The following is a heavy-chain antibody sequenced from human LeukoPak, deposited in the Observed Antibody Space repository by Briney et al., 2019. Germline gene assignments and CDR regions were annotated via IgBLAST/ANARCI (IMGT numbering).Heavy chain of an antibody. CDR1: GYTFTSYG. CDR2: ISAYSGNT. D-gene: IGHD6-6*01. V-gene: IGHV1-18*01. J-gene: IGHJ3*02. Sequence: GASVKVSCKASGYTFTSYGISWVRQAPGQGLEWMGWISAYSGNTDYAQKLQGRVTMTRDTSTSTAYMELRSLRSEDTAVYYCARGLPEVAARQGAFDIWGQGTMVTVSS. CDR3: ARGLPEVAARQGAFDI.